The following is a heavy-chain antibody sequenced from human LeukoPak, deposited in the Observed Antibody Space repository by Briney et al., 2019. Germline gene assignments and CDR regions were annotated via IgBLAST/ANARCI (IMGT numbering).Heavy chain of an antibody. CDR1: GLTFSSYW. CDR3: AREMTIFGVAHGMDV. D-gene: IGHD3-3*01. V-gene: IGHV3-7*01. Sequence: GGSLRLSCAASGLTFSSYWMSWVHQAPGKGLEWVANIKQDGSEKYYVDSVKGRFTISRDNAKNSLYLQMNSLRAEDTAVYYCAREMTIFGVAHGMDVWGQGTTVTVSS. J-gene: IGHJ6*02. CDR2: IKQDGSEK.